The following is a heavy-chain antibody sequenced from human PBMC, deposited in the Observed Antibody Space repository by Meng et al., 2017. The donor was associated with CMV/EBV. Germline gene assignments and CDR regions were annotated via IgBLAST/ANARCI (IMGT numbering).Heavy chain of an antibody. CDR1: GGSFSGYY. CDR3: ARGLGRKPHYYYYYGMDV. V-gene: IGHV4-34*01. D-gene: IGHD1-14*01. CDR2: INHSGST. J-gene: IGHJ6*02. Sequence: SETLSLTCAVYGGSFSGYYWSWIRQPPGKGLEWIGEINHSGSTNYNPSLKSRVTISVDTSKNQFSPKLSSVTAADTAVYYCARGLGRKPHYYYYYGMDVWGQGTTVTVSS.